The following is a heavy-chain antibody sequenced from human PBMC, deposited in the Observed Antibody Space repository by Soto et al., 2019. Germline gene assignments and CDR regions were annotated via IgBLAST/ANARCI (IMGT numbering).Heavy chain of an antibody. J-gene: IGHJ3*02. V-gene: IGHV3-48*02. D-gene: IGHD6-19*01. CDR1: GFTFSTYS. CDR3: ARGSYSSGWYDAFDI. CDR2: ISSSTSTI. Sequence: EVQLVESGGGLVQPGGSLRLSCAASGFTFSTYSMNWVRQAPGRGLEWVSYISSSTSTIFYADSVKGRSTISRDNAKNSLYLQMNSLRDEDTAVYYCARGSYSSGWYDAFDIWGQGTMVTVSS.